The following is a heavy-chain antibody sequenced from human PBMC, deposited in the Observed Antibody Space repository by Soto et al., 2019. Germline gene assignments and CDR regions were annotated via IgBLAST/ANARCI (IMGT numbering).Heavy chain of an antibody. V-gene: IGHV4-31*03. D-gene: IGHD3-10*01. CDR1: GGSISSGGYH. CDR3: AGLWFGELSEQYGMDV. J-gene: IGHJ6*02. CDR2: IYYSGST. Sequence: KPSETLSLTCTVSGGSISSGGYHWSWIRQHPGKGLEWIGYIYYSGSTYYNPSLKSRVTISVDTSKNQFSLKLSSVTAADTAVYYCAGLWFGELSEQYGMDVWGQGTTVTVSS.